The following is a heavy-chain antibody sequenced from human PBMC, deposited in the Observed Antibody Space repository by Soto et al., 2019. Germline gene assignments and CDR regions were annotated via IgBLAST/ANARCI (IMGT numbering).Heavy chain of an antibody. CDR1: GYTFTSYG. D-gene: IGHD3-22*01. J-gene: IGHJ4*02. V-gene: IGHV1-18*01. Sequence: ASVKVSCKASGYTFTSYGISWVRRAPGQGLEWMGWISAYNGNTNYAQKLQGRVTMTTDTSTSTAYMELRSLRSDDTAVYYCARESASYYYDSSGYQYWGQGTQVTVSS. CDR3: ARESASYYYDSSGYQY. CDR2: ISAYNGNT.